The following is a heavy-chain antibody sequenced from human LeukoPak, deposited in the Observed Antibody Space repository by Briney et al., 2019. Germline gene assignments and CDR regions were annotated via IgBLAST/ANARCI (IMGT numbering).Heavy chain of an antibody. CDR3: AKEASSVWTPPRYFDY. J-gene: IGHJ4*02. CDR1: GFTFSSYA. Sequence: GGSLRLSCAASGFTFSSYAMTWVRQAPGKGLEWVSGISAGGGSTYYAESVKGRFTISRDNSKNTLFLQMDSLRAEDTAVFYCAKEASSVWTPPRYFDYWGQGTLVTVSS. D-gene: IGHD6-19*01. V-gene: IGHV3-23*01. CDR2: ISAGGGST.